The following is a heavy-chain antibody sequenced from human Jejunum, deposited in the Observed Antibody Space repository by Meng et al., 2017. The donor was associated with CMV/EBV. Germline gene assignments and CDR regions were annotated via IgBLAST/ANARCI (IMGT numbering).Heavy chain of an antibody. CDR1: GDSSNTRY. J-gene: IGHJ2*01. D-gene: IGHD1-26*01. V-gene: IGHV4-4*07. CDR2: TGNGGDT. Sequence: QSQSESAGSGPVKPVAPPSRTVTASGDSSNTRYWSWVRQPAGLGLECMGRTGNGGDTYYNPSLNILVTVAIYTSKNQFSLTLTSVTAADTAVYYCARDSQGRYPWYFDLWGQGTLVTVSS. CDR3: ARDSQGRYPWYFDL.